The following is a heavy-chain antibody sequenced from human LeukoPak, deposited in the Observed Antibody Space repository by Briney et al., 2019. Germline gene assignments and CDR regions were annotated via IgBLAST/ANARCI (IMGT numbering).Heavy chain of an antibody. D-gene: IGHD3-22*01. CDR1: GFTFSDYY. CDR3: ASMGYYYDSSGYYRY. J-gene: IGHJ4*02. CDR2: ISSSGSTI. V-gene: IGHV3-11*01. Sequence: PGGSLRLSCAASGFTFSDYYMSWIRQAPGKGLEWVSYISSSGSTIYYADSMKGRFTISRDNAKNSLYLQMNSLRAEDAAVYYCASMGYYYDSSGYYRYWGQGTLVTVSS.